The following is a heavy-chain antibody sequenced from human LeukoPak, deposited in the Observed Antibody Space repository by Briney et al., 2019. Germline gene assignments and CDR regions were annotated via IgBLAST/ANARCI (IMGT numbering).Heavy chain of an antibody. V-gene: IGHV4-38-2*01. CDR1: GYSISSGYY. J-gene: IGHJ5*02. Sequence: ETSETLSLTCAVSGYSISSGYYWGWIRQPPGKGLEWIGSIYHSGSTYYNPPLKSRVTISVDTSKNQFSLKLSSVTAADTAVYYCARSMEVAAADDNWFDPWGQGTLVTVSS. CDR2: IYHSGST. CDR3: ARSMEVAAADDNWFDP. D-gene: IGHD6-13*01.